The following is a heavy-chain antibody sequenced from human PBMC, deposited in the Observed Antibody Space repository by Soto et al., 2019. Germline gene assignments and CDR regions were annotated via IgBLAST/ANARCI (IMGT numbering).Heavy chain of an antibody. D-gene: IGHD1-26*01. CDR3: ARQAGRELIDY. Sequence: PGESLKISCKASGYTFTKFWTGWVRQMPGKGLEWMAIVYPGDSDTRYNPSLQGQVTVSADKSINTAYLQWNRLNASDTAIYYCARQAGRELIDYWGQGTLVTVSS. V-gene: IGHV5-51*01. CDR2: VYPGDSDT. CDR1: GYTFTKFW. J-gene: IGHJ4*02.